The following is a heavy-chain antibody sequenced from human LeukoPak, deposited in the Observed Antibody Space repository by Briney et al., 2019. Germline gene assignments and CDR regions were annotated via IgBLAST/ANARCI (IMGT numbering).Heavy chain of an antibody. CDR1: GFTFSDYY. J-gene: IGHJ3*02. CDR3: ARQYYYDSGGYYPHAFDI. D-gene: IGHD3-22*01. V-gene: IGHV3-11*01. Sequence: GGSLRLSCAASGFTFSDYYMSWIRQAPGKGLEWVSYISSSGSTIYYADSVKGRFTISRDNAKNSLYLQMNSLRAEDTAVYYCARQYYYDSGGYYPHAFDIWGQGTMVTVSS. CDR2: ISSSGSTI.